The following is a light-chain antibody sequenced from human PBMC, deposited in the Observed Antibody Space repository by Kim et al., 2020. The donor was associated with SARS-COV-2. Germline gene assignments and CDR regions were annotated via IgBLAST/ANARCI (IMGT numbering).Light chain of an antibody. J-gene: IGLJ2*01. Sequence: APGKKATITCGGNNSGSESVHWYQQKPGQAPVLVISYDSDRPSGIPERFSGSNSGNTATLTISRVEAGDEADYYCQVWDSSSDHAVFGGGTQLTVL. CDR1: NSGSES. CDR3: QVWDSSSDHAV. V-gene: IGLV3-21*04. CDR2: YDS.